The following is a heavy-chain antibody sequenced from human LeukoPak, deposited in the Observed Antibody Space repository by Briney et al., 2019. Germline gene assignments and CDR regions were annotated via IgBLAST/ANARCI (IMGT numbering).Heavy chain of an antibody. Sequence: GASVKVSCKASGGTFSSYAISWVRQAPGQGLEWMGGIIPIFGTANYAQKFQGRVTITADESTSTAYMELSSLRSEDTAVYYCASRARDEAVYCSGGSCDYWGQGTLVTVSS. CDR1: GGTFSSYA. J-gene: IGHJ4*02. CDR2: IIPIFGTA. CDR3: ASRARDEAVYCSGGSCDY. D-gene: IGHD2-15*01. V-gene: IGHV1-69*13.